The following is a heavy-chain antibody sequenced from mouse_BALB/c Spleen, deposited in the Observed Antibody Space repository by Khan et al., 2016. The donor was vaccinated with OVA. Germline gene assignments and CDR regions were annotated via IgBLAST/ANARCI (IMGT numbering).Heavy chain of an antibody. J-gene: IGHJ3*01. CDR2: IAPENGHT. CDR1: GFNIKDYY. D-gene: IGHD3-1*01. V-gene: IGHV14-1*02. Sequence: EVQLQESGAELVRPGALVKLSCKASGFNIKDYYIHWVKQRPEQGLEWIGWIAPENGHTIHDPKFQGKASITADASSNTAYLQLSSLTSGDTAVYYCASSGYEAWFPYWGQGTLVTVSA. CDR3: ASSGYEAWFPY.